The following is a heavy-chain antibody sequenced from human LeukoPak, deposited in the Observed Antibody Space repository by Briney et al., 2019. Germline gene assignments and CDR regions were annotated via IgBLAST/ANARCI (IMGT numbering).Heavy chain of an antibody. D-gene: IGHD3-22*01. Sequence: SETLSLTCTVSGGSISSYYWSWIRQPPGKGLEWIGYIYYSGSTNYNPSLKSRVTISVDTSKNQFSLKLSSVTAADTAVYYCARMRRYYYDSSGYYQEGYIDYWGQGTLVTVSS. J-gene: IGHJ4*02. CDR3: ARMRRYYYDSSGYYQEGYIDY. V-gene: IGHV4-59*01. CDR1: GGSISSYY. CDR2: IYYSGST.